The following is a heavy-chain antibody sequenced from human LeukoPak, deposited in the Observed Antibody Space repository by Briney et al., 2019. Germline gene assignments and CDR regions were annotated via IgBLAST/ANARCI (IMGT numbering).Heavy chain of an antibody. D-gene: IGHD6-6*01. CDR2: MYPGDSDT. CDR3: TAARYYYAVDV. V-gene: IGHV5-51*01. Sequence: GESLKISCKGSGYSFPTYWIGWVRRMPGKGLEGVGIMYPGDSDTRYSPSFQGQVTISADKSISTVYLQWSSLKASDTAIYYCTAARYYYAVDVWGQGTTVTVSS. J-gene: IGHJ6*02. CDR1: GYSFPTYW.